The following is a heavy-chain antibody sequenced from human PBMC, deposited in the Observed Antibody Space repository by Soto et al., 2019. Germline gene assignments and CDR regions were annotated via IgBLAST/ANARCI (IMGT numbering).Heavy chain of an antibody. D-gene: IGHD2-8*01. V-gene: IGHV1-2*04. CDR1: GYSFTDYH. J-gene: IGHJ6*02. CDR2: INPKSGGT. Sequence: GASVKVSCKASGYSFTDYHIHWVRQAPGQGLEWLGRINPKSGGTSTAQKFQGWVAMTTDTSISTASMELTRLTSDDTAIYYCARGDSTDCSNGVCSFFYNHDMDVWGQGTTVTVSS. CDR3: ARGDSTDCSNGVCSFFYNHDMDV.